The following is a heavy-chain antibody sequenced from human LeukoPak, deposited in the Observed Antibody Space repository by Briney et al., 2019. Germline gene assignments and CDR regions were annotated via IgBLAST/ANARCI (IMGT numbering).Heavy chain of an antibody. Sequence: ASVKVSCEASGYIFTSNYMHWVRQAPGQGLEWMGIINPNGGSTTSAQRFQGRVTMTRDTSTSTIYMELSSLRSDDTAVYYCARVERGYQATDYWGQGTLVTVSS. CDR1: GYIFTSNY. CDR2: INPNGGST. D-gene: IGHD2-2*01. V-gene: IGHV1-46*01. J-gene: IGHJ4*02. CDR3: ARVERGYQATDY.